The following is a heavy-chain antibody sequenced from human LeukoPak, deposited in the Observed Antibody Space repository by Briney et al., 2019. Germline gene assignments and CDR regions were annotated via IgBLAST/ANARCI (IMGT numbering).Heavy chain of an antibody. J-gene: IGHJ4*02. CDR1: VFTVSSNY. Sequence: GGSLRLSCAASVFTVSSNYMSWVSQAPGKGLEWVSVIYSGGSTYYAHSVKGRFTISGDNSKNTLYLQMNSRRAEETAVYYCARGDWNDCLDYWGQGTLVTVSS. CDR3: ARGDWNDCLDY. V-gene: IGHV3-53*01. D-gene: IGHD1-1*01. CDR2: IYSGGST.